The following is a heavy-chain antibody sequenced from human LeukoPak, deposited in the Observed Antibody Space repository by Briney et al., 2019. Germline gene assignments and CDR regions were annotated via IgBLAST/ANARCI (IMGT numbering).Heavy chain of an antibody. Sequence: PSETLSLTCTVSGGSISSGRYYWSWIRQPAGRGLEWIGRVYRTGTTDFNPSLKSRVTISVDTSKNQFSLKLSSVTAADTAVYYCARGPTKYYYDSSGNDYWGQGTLVTVSS. CDR1: GGSISSGRYY. D-gene: IGHD3-22*01. CDR3: ARGPTKYYYDSSGNDY. V-gene: IGHV4-61*02. J-gene: IGHJ4*02. CDR2: VYRTGTT.